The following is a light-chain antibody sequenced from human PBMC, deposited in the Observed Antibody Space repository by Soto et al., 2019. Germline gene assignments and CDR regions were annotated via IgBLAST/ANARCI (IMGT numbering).Light chain of an antibody. Sequence: EIVLTQSPATLSLSPGERAPLSCRASQSVSSYLAWYQQKPGQAPRLLIYDASNRATGIPARFSGSGSGTDFTLTITRLEPEDFALYYCQQYGGSPITFGLGTRLEIK. V-gene: IGKV3-11*01. CDR2: DAS. CDR3: QQYGGSPIT. J-gene: IGKJ5*01. CDR1: QSVSSY.